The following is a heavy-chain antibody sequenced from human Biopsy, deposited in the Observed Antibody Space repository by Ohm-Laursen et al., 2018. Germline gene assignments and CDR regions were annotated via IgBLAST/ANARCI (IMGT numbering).Heavy chain of an antibody. D-gene: IGHD2-8*01. CDR3: AKCMTGGSNYYFHH. V-gene: IGHV3-33*06. CDR2: ICYDGSNK. Sequence: SLRLSCTASGFTLRSYSMHWVRQAPGKGLEWVAAICYDGSNKNYADSVKGRFTISRDNSKNTLYLQMDSLRGEDTAVYYFAKCMTGGSNYYFHHCGQGTLVTVSS. J-gene: IGHJ4*02. CDR1: GFTLRSYS.